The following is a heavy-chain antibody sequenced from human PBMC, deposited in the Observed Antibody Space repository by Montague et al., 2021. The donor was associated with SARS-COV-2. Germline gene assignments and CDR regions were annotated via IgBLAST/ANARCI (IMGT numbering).Heavy chain of an antibody. CDR2: ISYDGSNK. CDR1: GFTFSSYA. J-gene: IGHJ6*02. CDR3: ARYYCSSTSCPSRGMDV. Sequence: SLRLSCAASGFTFSSYAMHWVRQAPGKGLEWVAVISYDGSNKYYADSAKGRFTISRDNSKNTLYLQMNSLRAEDTAVYHCARYYCSSTSCPSRGMDVWGQGTTVTVSS. V-gene: IGHV3-30*04. D-gene: IGHD2-2*01.